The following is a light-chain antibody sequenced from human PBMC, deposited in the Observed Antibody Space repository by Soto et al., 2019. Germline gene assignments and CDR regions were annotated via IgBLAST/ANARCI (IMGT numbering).Light chain of an antibody. CDR1: KSIRTN. V-gene: IGKV3-15*01. Sequence: EIVLTQSPAPLSVSPGERAILSCRASKSIRTNLAWFQQIPGQAPRLLIYGASSRATGVPARFSGSGSGTEFTLTISSLQSEDFAVYYCQQFEDWPPYTFGQGTKLEIK. J-gene: IGKJ2*01. CDR2: GAS. CDR3: QQFEDWPPYT.